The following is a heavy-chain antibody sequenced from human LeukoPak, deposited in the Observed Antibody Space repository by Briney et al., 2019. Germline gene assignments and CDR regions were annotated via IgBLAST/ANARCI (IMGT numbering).Heavy chain of an antibody. CDR1: GFTFDDYA. CDR2: ISWNSGSI. CDR3: AKAREDDCSGGGCQSGALHI. D-gene: IGHD2-15*01. V-gene: IGHV3-9*03. Sequence: PGGSLRLSCAASGFTFDDYAMHWVRQAPGKGLEWVSGISWNSGSIGYADSVQGRFTISRDNAKNSLYLQMNSLRAEDMALYYCAKAREDDCSGGGCQSGALHIWGQGTMVTVSS. J-gene: IGHJ3*02.